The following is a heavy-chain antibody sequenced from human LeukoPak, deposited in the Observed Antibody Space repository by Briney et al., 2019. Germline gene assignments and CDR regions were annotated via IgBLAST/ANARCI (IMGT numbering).Heavy chain of an antibody. Sequence: ASVKVSCKASGYTFTGYYMHWVRQAPGQGLEWMGRINPNTGGTDYAQEFQGRVTLTRDTSISTAYMELGRLTSDDTAVYYCARGYQAAFDIWGQGTMVTVSS. CDR2: INPNTGGT. D-gene: IGHD6-13*01. V-gene: IGHV1-2*06. J-gene: IGHJ3*02. CDR1: GYTFTGYY. CDR3: ARGYQAAFDI.